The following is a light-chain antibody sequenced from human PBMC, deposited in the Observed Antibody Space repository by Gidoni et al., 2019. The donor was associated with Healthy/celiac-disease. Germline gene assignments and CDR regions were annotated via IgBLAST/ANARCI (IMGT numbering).Light chain of an antibody. J-gene: IGKJ2*01. CDR3: QQYGSSPPAYT. V-gene: IGKV3-20*01. CDR2: GAS. Sequence: EIVLTQSPGTLSLSPGERATLPCRASQSVSSSYLAWYQQRPGQAPRLLIYGASSRATGIQDRFSGSGSGTDFTLTISRLEPEDFAVYYCQQYGSSPPAYTFGQGTKLEIK. CDR1: QSVSSSY.